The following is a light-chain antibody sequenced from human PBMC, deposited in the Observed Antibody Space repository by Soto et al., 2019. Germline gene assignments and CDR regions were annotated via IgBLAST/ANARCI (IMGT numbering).Light chain of an antibody. Sequence: DIQMTQSPSSLSASVGDRVTITCRSSQSINSYLYWYQQRPGKAPKLLIYAATTLQSGVPSRFSGSGSGTDFTLTISSLQPDDFATYYCQQSYSTPYTLGRGTKVEIK. CDR1: QSINSY. CDR3: QQSYSTPYT. J-gene: IGKJ2*01. CDR2: AAT. V-gene: IGKV1-39*01.